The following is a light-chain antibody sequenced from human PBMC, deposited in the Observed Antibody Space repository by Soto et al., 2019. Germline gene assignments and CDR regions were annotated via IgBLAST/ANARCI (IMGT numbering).Light chain of an antibody. Sequence: QSALTQPASVSGSPGQSITISCAGTSSDVGGYTYVSWYQQHPGKAPKLMIYDVSNRPSGVSNRFSGSKSGNTASLTISGFQAEDEVDYYCTSYTSSSTPYVFGGGTKVTVL. J-gene: IGLJ1*01. V-gene: IGLV2-14*01. CDR2: DVS. CDR1: SSDVGGYTY. CDR3: TSYTSSSTPYV.